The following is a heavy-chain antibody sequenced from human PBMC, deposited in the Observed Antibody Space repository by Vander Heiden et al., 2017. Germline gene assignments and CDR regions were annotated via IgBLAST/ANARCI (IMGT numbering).Heavy chain of an antibody. V-gene: IGHV1-2*02. CDR3: ARDGTVTHYYYYGMDV. Sequence: QVQLVQSGAEVKKPGDSVKVSCRASGYTFTGDYMHWVRQAPGQGLKWMGWINPNSGGTNYAQKFQGRVTMTRDTSISTAYMELSRLRSDDTAVYYCARDGTVTHYYYYGMDVWGQGTTVTVSS. CDR1: GYTFTGDY. D-gene: IGHD4-4*01. CDR2: INPNSGGT. J-gene: IGHJ6*02.